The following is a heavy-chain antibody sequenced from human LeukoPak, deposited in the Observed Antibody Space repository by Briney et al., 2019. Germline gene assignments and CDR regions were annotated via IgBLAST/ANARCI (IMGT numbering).Heavy chain of an antibody. Sequence: GGSLRLSCAASGFTYSSYAMNWVRQAPGKGLEWVSAISGGGARTYYADSVKGRFTISRDNSKNTLYLRMNGLRAEDTAVYYCAKEKSQDCGGDCSPRVHFDYWGQGTLVTVSS. J-gene: IGHJ4*02. CDR2: ISGGGART. CDR3: AKEKSQDCGGDCSPRVHFDY. V-gene: IGHV3-23*01. D-gene: IGHD2-21*02. CDR1: GFTYSSYA.